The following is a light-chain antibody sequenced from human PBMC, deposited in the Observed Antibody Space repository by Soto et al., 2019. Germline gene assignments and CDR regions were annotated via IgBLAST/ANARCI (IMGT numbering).Light chain of an antibody. J-gene: IGKJ3*01. Sequence: EIVMTQSPATLSVSPGERATLSCRASQSVSSNLAWYQQKPGQAPRLLIYGASTRATGIPARFSGSGSGTDFTLPISSLQSKDFAVYYCQQNNNWPPFPFGPGTKVDIK. V-gene: IGKV3-15*01. CDR3: QQNNNWPPFP. CDR2: GAS. CDR1: QSVSSN.